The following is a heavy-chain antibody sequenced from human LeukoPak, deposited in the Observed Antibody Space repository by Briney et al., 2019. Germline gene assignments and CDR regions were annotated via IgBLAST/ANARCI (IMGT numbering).Heavy chain of an antibody. Sequence: GGSLRLSCAASGFTFSDYYMSWIRQAPGKGLEWVSYISSSGSTIYYADSVKGRFTISRDNAKNSLYLQMNSLRAEDTAVYYCARGAVTTFWSGNYYYYYYMDVWGKGTTVTVSS. CDR1: GFTFSDYY. D-gene: IGHD4-11*01. CDR2: ISSSGSTI. CDR3: ARGAVTTFWSGNYYYYYYMDV. V-gene: IGHV3-11*04. J-gene: IGHJ6*03.